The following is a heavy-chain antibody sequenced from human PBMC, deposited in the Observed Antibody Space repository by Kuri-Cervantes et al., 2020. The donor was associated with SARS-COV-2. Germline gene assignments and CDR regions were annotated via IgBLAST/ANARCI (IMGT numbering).Heavy chain of an antibody. D-gene: IGHD5-24*01. J-gene: IGHJ3*02. CDR2: IKQDGSEK. Sequence: GESLKISCAASGFTFSNYWMSWVRQAPGKGLEWVANIKQDGSEKYYVDSVKGRFTISRDNSKNTVYLQMNSLTAEDTAVYYCAKDEEMATIFGAFDMWGQGTMVTVSS. CDR3: AKDEEMATIFGAFDM. V-gene: IGHV3-7*03. CDR1: GFTFSNYW.